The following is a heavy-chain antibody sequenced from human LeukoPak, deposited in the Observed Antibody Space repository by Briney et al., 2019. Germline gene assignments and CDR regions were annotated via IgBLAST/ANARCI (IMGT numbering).Heavy chain of an antibody. CDR1: GGSISSSSYY. V-gene: IGHV4-39*01. Sequence: SETLSLTCTVSGGSISSSSYYWGWIRQPPGKGLEWIGSIYYSGSTYYNPSLKSRVTISVDTSKNQFSLKLSSVTAADTAVYYCASSHYYDSSGYYPIYYMDVWGKGTTVTVSS. J-gene: IGHJ6*03. CDR2: IYYSGST. D-gene: IGHD3-22*01. CDR3: ASSHYYDSSGYYPIYYMDV.